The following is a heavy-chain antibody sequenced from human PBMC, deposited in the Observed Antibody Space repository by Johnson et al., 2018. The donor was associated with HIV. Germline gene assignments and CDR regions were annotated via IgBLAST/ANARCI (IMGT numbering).Heavy chain of an antibody. V-gene: IGHV3-11*04. Sequence: QVQLVESGVALVKPGGSLRLSCAASGFTFSDYYMSRIRQAPGKGLEWISYISSSDSTIYSADSVQGRFTISRDNAKNSLYLQMNSLRAEDKAVYYCARGSRYTYDNDDAYLLHAFDFWGQGTMVTVSS. CDR1: GFTFSDYY. D-gene: IGHD3-22*01. CDR3: ARGSRYTYDNDDAYLLHAFDF. CDR2: ISSSDSTI. J-gene: IGHJ3*01.